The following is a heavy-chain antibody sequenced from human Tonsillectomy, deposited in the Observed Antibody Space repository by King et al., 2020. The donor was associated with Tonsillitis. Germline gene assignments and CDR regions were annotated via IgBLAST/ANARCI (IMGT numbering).Heavy chain of an antibody. CDR2: VFYTGST. J-gene: IGHJ6*03. CDR1: GGSINNYY. D-gene: IGHD6-13*01. Sequence: QLQLQESGPGLVKPSETLSLTCTVSGGSINNYYWSWIRQPPGKGLEWIGYVFYTGSTNYNPSLRSRVTMSVDTSKNQLSLKLTAVTAADTAVYYCARDSEQQLGDYYYYMDVWGKGTTVTVSS. CDR3: ARDSEQQLGDYYYYMDV. V-gene: IGHV4-59*01.